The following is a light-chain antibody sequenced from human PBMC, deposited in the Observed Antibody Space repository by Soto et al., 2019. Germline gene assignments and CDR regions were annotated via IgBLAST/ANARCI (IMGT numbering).Light chain of an antibody. CDR1: QRIGTW. V-gene: IGKV1-5*01. Sequence: DIPMTQSPSTLSASVGDSVSITCRASQRIGTWLTWYQQKPGKVPKLLIYDASHLTSGVPSRFSGSGSGTEFTLSISSLQPDDFATYYCQHYYTYPYTFGQGTKVEIK. J-gene: IGKJ2*01. CDR3: QHYYTYPYT. CDR2: DAS.